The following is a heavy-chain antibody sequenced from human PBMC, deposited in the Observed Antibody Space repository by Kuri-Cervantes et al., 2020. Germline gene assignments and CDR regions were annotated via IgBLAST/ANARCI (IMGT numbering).Heavy chain of an antibody. CDR2: IYHSGST. CDR1: GGSISSSNW. V-gene: IGHV4-4*02. D-gene: IGHD6-19*01. Sequence: SETLSLTCAVSGGSISSSNWWSWVRQPPGKGLEWIGAIYHSGSTNYNPSLKSRVTISVDKSKNQFSLKLSSVTAADPAVYYCARDPPRSGWLSRYYYGMDVWGQGTTVTVSS. CDR3: ARDPPRSGWLSRYYYGMDV. J-gene: IGHJ6*02.